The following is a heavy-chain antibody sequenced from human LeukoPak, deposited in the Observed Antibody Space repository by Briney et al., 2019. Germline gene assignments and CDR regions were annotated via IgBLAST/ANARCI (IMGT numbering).Heavy chain of an antibody. Sequence: SETLSLTCAVYGGSFSGYYWSWIRQPPGKGLEWIGEINHSGSTNYNPSLKSRVTISVDTSKNQFSLKLSSVTAADTAVYYCAKISYGIVGAIDYWGQGTLVTVSS. J-gene: IGHJ4*02. CDR2: INHSGST. D-gene: IGHD1-26*01. CDR1: GGSFSGYY. CDR3: AKISYGIVGAIDY. V-gene: IGHV4-34*01.